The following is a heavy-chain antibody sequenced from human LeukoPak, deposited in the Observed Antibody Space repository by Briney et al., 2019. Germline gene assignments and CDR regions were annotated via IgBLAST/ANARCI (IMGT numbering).Heavy chain of an antibody. J-gene: IGHJ5*02. Sequence: GGSLRLSCAASGFTFSSYWMSWVRQAPGKGLEWVAIISYDGINKYYADSVKGRFTISRDNSKNTLNLQMNRLRAEDTAVYYCARDPGYRGESGWFDPWGQGTLVTVSS. CDR3: ARDPGYRGESGWFDP. CDR2: ISYDGINK. D-gene: IGHD5-18*01. V-gene: IGHV3-30*03. CDR1: GFTFSSYW.